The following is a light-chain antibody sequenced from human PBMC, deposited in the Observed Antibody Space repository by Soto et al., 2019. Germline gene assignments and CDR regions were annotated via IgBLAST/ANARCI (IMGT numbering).Light chain of an antibody. V-gene: IGKV3-15*01. J-gene: IGKJ5*01. CDR3: QPYTNWPPIT. CDR2: GAS. CDR1: QSVRSK. Sequence: EIVRTKSPATLSVCPGERATLSCRASQSVRSKLAWYQQKPGQAPRLFIYGASTRATGIPARFSGSGSGTEFTLTISSLQSEDFAIYYCQPYTNWPPITSAHGTRLEIK.